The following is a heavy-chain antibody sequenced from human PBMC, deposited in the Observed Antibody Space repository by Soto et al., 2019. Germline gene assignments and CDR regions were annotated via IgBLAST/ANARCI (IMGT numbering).Heavy chain of an antibody. D-gene: IGHD5-12*01. J-gene: IGHJ6*02. V-gene: IGHV1-46*01. CDR2: INPSGGST. Sequence: AAVKVSFKASGDTFTSYYMHWVRQAPGRGLEWMGIINPSGGSTSYAQKFQGRVTMTRDTSTSTVYMELSSLRSEDTAVYYCARGVRVRWLQRHYYYYGMDVWGQGTTVTVSS. CDR1: GDTFTSYY. CDR3: ARGVRVRWLQRHYYYYGMDV.